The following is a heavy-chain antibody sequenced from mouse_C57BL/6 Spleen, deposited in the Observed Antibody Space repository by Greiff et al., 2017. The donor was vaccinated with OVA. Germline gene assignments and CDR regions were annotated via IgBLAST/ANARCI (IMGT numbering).Heavy chain of an antibody. J-gene: IGHJ2*01. Sequence: QVQLQQPGAELVRPGTSVKLSCKASGYTFTSYWMHWVKQRPGQGLEWIGVIDPSDSYTNYNTKFKGKATLTVDTSSSTAYMQLSSLTSEDSAVYYCARWRYYGNWGQGTTLTVSS. CDR3: ARWRYYGN. D-gene: IGHD1-1*01. V-gene: IGHV1-59*01. CDR1: GYTFTSYW. CDR2: IDPSDSYT.